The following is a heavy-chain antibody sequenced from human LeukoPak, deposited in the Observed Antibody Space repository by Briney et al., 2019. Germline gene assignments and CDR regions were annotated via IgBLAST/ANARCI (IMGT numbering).Heavy chain of an antibody. CDR2: ISSSSTTI. V-gene: IGHV3-48*04. Sequence: QPGGSLRLSCAASGFTLSHFGMNWVRQAPGKGLEWISYISSSSTTIYYADSVKGRFAISRDNAKNSLSLQMNSLRAEDTAVYCCARNDYDFWSGYHYWGQGTLVTVSS. CDR3: ARNDYDFWSGYHY. CDR1: GFTLSHFG. J-gene: IGHJ4*02. D-gene: IGHD3-3*01.